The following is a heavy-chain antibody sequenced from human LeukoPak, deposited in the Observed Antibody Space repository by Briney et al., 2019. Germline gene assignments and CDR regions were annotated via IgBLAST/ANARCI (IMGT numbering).Heavy chain of an antibody. CDR2: IYYSGST. CDR1: GGSISSYY. Sequence: SETLSLTCTVSGGSISSYYWSWIRQPPGKGLEWIGYIYYSGSTNYNPSLKSRVTISVDTSKNQFSLKLSSVTAADTAVYYCARGTPIVVVVAATFDYWGQGTLVTVSS. V-gene: IGHV4-59*08. CDR3: ARGTPIVVVVAATFDY. J-gene: IGHJ4*02. D-gene: IGHD2-15*01.